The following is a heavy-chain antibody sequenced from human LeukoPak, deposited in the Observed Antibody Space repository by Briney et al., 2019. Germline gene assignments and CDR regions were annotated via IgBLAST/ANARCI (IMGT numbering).Heavy chain of an antibody. Sequence: SVKVSCKASGYTFTSYYMHWVRQAPGQGLEWMGGIIPIFGTANYAQKFQGRVTITADRSTSTAYMELSSLRSGDTAVYYCARHYYDTSAYPAYYDAFDIWGQGTMVTVSS. J-gene: IGHJ3*02. CDR3: ARHYYDTSAYPAYYDAFDI. CDR2: IIPIFGTA. V-gene: IGHV1-69*06. CDR1: GYTFTSYY. D-gene: IGHD3-22*01.